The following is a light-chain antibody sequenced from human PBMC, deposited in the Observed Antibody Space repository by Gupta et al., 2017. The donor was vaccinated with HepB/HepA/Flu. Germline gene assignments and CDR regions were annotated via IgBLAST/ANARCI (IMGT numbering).Light chain of an antibody. CDR3: AAWDDSLRGVV. CDR1: SSNIGSNF. V-gene: IGLV1-47*01. J-gene: IGLJ3*02. CDR2: PNN. Sequence: QSVLIPPLSVSETPGPRVTISCFGGSSNIGSNFVYCYQHLPGTAPKLLIYPNNKRPSGVPDRFSGSTSGTSAFLAISWRRSEDEDDYYCAAWDDSLRGVVFGGGTKLTVL.